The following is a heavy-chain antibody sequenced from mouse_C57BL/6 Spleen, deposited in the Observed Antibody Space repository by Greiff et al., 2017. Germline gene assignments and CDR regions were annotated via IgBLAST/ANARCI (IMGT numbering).Heavy chain of an antibody. D-gene: IGHD1-1*01. V-gene: IGHV5-17*01. CDR3: ARKEGGYYYGSSYSYFDY. Sequence: EVHLVESGGGLVKPGGSLKLSCAASGFTFSDYGMHWVRQAPEKGLEWVAYISSGSSTIYYADTVKGRFTISRDNAKNTLFLQMTSLRSEDTAMYYCARKEGGYYYGSSYSYFDYWGQGTTLTVSS. J-gene: IGHJ2*01. CDR2: ISSGSSTI. CDR1: GFTFSDYG.